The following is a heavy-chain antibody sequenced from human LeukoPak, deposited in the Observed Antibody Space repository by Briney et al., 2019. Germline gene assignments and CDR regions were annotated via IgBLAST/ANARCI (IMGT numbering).Heavy chain of an antibody. CDR2: ISDSGSPI. CDR3: ARKPFYGSGIGH. Sequence: AGGSLRLSCAASGFTFSSYEMNWVRQAPGKGLEWVSYISDSGSPIYYADSVKGRFTISRDNAKNSLYLQMNSLRAEDTAVYYCARKPFYGSGIGHWGQGTLVTVSS. CDR1: GFTFSSYE. D-gene: IGHD3-10*01. V-gene: IGHV3-48*03. J-gene: IGHJ4*02.